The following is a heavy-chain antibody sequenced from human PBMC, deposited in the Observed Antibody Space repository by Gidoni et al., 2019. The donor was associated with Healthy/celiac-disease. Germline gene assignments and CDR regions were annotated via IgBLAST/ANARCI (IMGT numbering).Heavy chain of an antibody. CDR3: ASEGDAFDI. CDR1: GFTFSSYG. CDR2: IWYDGSNK. Sequence: QVQLVESGGGVVQPGRSLRLSCAASGFTFSSYGMHWVRQAPGKGLEWVAVIWYDGSNKYYADSVKGRFTISRDNSKNTLYLQMNSLRAEDTAVYYCASEGDAFDIWGQGTMVTVSS. J-gene: IGHJ3*02. V-gene: IGHV3-33*01.